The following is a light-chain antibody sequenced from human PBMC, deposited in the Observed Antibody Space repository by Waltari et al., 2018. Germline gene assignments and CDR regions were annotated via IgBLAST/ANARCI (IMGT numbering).Light chain of an antibody. J-gene: IGLJ1*01. Sequence: QSALTQPASVSGSPGQPITLSCTGTRSAVGGYNYVSWSQQHPGKAPKLMIYDVSNRPSGVSNRFSGSKSGNTASLTISGLQAEDEAEYYCSSYTSSSTLEGVFGTGTKVTVL. V-gene: IGLV2-14*01. CDR1: RSAVGGYNY. CDR2: DVS. CDR3: SSYTSSSTLEGV.